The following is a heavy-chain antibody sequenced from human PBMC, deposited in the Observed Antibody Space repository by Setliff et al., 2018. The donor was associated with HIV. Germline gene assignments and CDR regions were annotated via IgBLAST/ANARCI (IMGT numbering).Heavy chain of an antibody. D-gene: IGHD1-1*01. CDR3: ARLNLENWFDP. V-gene: IGHV5-51*01. Sequence: GESLKISCKGSGYSFTSYWIGWVRQMPGKGLEWMGIIYPSDSDTRISLSFRGQVTISADKSISTAYLQLNSLRASDTAIYYCARLNLENWFDPWGQGTLVTVSS. CDR2: IYPSDSDT. CDR1: GYSFTSYW. J-gene: IGHJ5*02.